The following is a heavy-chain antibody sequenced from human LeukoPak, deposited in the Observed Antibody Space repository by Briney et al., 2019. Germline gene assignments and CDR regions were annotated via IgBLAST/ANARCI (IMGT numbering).Heavy chain of an antibody. CDR2: INPNSGGT. Sequence: ASVKVSCKASGYTFTGYYMHWVRQAPGQGLEWIGWINPNSGGTNYAQKFQGRVTMTRDTSISTAYMELSRLRSDDTAVYYCAREPQDYYGSGSFWVDYWGQGTLVTVSS. CDR1: GYTFTGYY. J-gene: IGHJ4*02. CDR3: AREPQDYYGSGSFWVDY. D-gene: IGHD3-10*01. V-gene: IGHV1-2*02.